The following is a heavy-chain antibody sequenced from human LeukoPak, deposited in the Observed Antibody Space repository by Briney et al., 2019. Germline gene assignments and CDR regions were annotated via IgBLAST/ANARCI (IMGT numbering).Heavy chain of an antibody. CDR3: ARVYSSGWYRALGY. CDR1: GFTFSSYS. Sequence: GGSLRLSCAASGFTFSSYSMNWVRQAPGKGLEWVSSISSSSSYIYYADSVKGRFTISRDNAKNSLYLQMNSLRAEDTAVYYCARVYSSGWYRALGYWGQGTLVTVSS. CDR2: ISSSSSYI. V-gene: IGHV3-21*01. D-gene: IGHD6-19*01. J-gene: IGHJ4*02.